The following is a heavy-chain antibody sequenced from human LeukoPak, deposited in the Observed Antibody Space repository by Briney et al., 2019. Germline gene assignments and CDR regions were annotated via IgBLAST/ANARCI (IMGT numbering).Heavy chain of an antibody. Sequence: SETLSLTCTVSGGSISSYYWSWIRQPPGKGLEWIGYIYYSGSTNYNTSLKSRVTISVDTSRNQFSLKLSSVTAADTAVYYCARGLRITMVRGVIGPLDYWGQGTLVTVSS. J-gene: IGHJ4*02. D-gene: IGHD3-10*01. CDR1: GGSISSYY. V-gene: IGHV4-59*01. CDR2: IYYSGST. CDR3: ARGLRITMVRGVIGPLDY.